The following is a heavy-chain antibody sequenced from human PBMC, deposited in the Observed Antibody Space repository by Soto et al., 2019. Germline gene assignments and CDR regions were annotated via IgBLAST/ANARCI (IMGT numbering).Heavy chain of an antibody. CDR2: INPNSGGT. Sequence: ASVKVSCKASGYTFTGYYMHWVRQAPGQGLEWMGWINPNSGGTNYAQKFQGWVTMTRDTSISTAYMELSRLRSDDTAVYYCARANGATVSMDVWGKGTTVTVSS. V-gene: IGHV1-2*04. CDR3: ARANGATVSMDV. D-gene: IGHD4-17*01. CDR1: GYTFTGYY. J-gene: IGHJ6*03.